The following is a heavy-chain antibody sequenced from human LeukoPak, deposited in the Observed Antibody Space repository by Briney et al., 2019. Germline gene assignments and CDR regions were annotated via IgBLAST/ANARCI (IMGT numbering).Heavy chain of an antibody. J-gene: IGHJ3*02. CDR3: ARDPRASSRSGDTFDI. V-gene: IGHV3-21*01. D-gene: IGHD6-19*01. Sequence: GGSLRLSCAASGFTFSSYSMNWVRQAPGKGLEWVSSISGSSPYIYYTDSVKGRFTISRDNAKNSLYLQMNSLRAEDTAVYYCARDPRASSRSGDTFDIWGQGTMVTVSS. CDR1: GFTFSSYS. CDR2: ISGSSPYI.